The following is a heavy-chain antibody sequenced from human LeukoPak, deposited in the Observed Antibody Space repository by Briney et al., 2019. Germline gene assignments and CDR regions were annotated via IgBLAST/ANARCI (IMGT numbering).Heavy chain of an antibody. D-gene: IGHD5-24*01. CDR1: GGSISSTNC. CDR2: IYHSGST. Sequence: PSETLSLTCSVSGGSISSTNCYWGWIRQPPGKGLEWIGEIYHSGSTNYNPSLKSRVTISVDKSKNQFSLKLSSVTAADTAVYYCARAEKWLQPDYWGQGTLVTVSS. V-gene: IGHV4-39*07. J-gene: IGHJ4*02. CDR3: ARAEKWLQPDY.